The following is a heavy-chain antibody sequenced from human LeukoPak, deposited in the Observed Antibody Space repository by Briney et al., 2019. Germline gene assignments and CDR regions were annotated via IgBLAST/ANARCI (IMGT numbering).Heavy chain of an antibody. CDR3: ARLGYCSSTSCYPDL. D-gene: IGHD2-2*01. V-gene: IGHV4-38-2*01. CDR2: IHHSGSI. CDR1: AYSINGLNY. Sequence: SETLSLTCAVSAYSINGLNYWGWIRQPPGKGLEWIGSIHHSGSIDYTPSLKSRVTISIDTSKKQFSLKLTYVTAADTAVYYCARLGYCSSTSCYPDLWGQGSLVTVSS. J-gene: IGHJ5*02.